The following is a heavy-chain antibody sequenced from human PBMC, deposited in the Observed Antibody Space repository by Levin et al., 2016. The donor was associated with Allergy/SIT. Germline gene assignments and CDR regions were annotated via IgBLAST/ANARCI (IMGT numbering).Heavy chain of an antibody. V-gene: IGHV3-23*01. D-gene: IGHD4-23*01. CDR1: GITFTNYV. CDR2: ISGSGAGT. CDR3: AILHGGNSGQRSSDY. J-gene: IGHJ4*02. Sequence: GGSLRLSCAVSGITFTNYVMSWVRQAPGKGLEWLSAISGSGAGTYYVESVKGRFTISRDNSKNTLYLQMSSLRAEDTALYYCAILHGGNSGQRSSDYWGQGTLVTVSS.